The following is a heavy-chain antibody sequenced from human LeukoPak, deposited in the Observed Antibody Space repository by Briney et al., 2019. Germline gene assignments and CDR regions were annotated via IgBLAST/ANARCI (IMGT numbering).Heavy chain of an antibody. D-gene: IGHD1-1*01. CDR3: ARQFWYNWNDAFDP. Sequence: ASVKVSCKASGYTFTSYGISWVRQAPGQGLEWMGWISAYNGNTNYAQKFQGRVTITADKSTSTAYMELSSLRSEDTAVYYCARQFWYNWNDAFDPWGQGTLVTVSS. J-gene: IGHJ5*02. CDR2: ISAYNGNT. V-gene: IGHV1-18*01. CDR1: GYTFTSYG.